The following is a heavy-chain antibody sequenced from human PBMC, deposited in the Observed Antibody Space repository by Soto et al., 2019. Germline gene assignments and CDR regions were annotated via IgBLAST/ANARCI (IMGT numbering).Heavy chain of an antibody. J-gene: IGHJ4*02. CDR1: GFTFSSYG. D-gene: IGHD6-19*01. V-gene: IGHV3-30*18. Sequence: QVQLVESGGGVVQPGRSLRLSCAASGFTFSSYGMHWVRQAPGKGLEWVAVISYDGSNKYYADSVKGRFTISRDNSKNTLYLQMNSLRAEDTAVYYCAKASSGWSDDYWGQRTLVTVSS. CDR2: ISYDGSNK. CDR3: AKASSGWSDDY.